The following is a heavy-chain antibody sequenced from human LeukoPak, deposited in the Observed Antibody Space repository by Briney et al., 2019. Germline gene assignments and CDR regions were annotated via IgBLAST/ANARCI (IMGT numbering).Heavy chain of an antibody. V-gene: IGHV1-69*05. CDR1: GGTFSSYA. Sequence: ASVKVSCKASGGTFSSYAISWVRQAPGQGLEWMGGIIPIFGTANYAQKVQGRVTMTTDTSTSTAYMELRSLRSDDTAVYYCARYCSSSSCYGGFDPWGQGTLVTVSS. J-gene: IGHJ5*02. D-gene: IGHD2-2*01. CDR3: ARYCSSSSCYGGFDP. CDR2: IIPIFGTA.